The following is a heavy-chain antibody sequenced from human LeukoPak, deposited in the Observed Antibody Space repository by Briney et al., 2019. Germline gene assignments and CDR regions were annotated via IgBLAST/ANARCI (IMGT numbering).Heavy chain of an antibody. Sequence: SETLSLTCSVSGGSLTNYYWGWIRQPPGKGLECIGYIHSDGTTNYYSSLQSRGAISLDTSKIQFSLRLYSVTAADTALYFCARLNFRGGEALHFDSWGQGTLVTVSS. D-gene: IGHD3-16*01. CDR2: IHSDGTT. CDR3: ARLNFRGGEALHFDS. CDR1: GGSLTNYY. J-gene: IGHJ4*02. V-gene: IGHV4-4*09.